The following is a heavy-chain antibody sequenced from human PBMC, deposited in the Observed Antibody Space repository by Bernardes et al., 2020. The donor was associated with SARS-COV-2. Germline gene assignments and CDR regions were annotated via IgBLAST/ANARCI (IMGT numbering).Heavy chain of an antibody. CDR2: ISGSGGST. V-gene: IGHV3-23*01. CDR3: AKVSTTVTKSLHNWFDP. D-gene: IGHD4-4*01. J-gene: IGHJ5*02. Sequence: GGSLRLSCAASGFTFSSYAMSWVRQAPGKGLEWVSAISGSGGSTYYADSVKGRFTISRDNSKNTLYLQMNSLRAEDTAVYYCAKVSTTVTKSLHNWFDPWGQGTLVTVSS. CDR1: GFTFSSYA.